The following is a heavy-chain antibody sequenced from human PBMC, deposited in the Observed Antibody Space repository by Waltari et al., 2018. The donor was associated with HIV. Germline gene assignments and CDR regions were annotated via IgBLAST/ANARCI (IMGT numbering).Heavy chain of an antibody. V-gene: IGHV3-33*01. D-gene: IGHD1-26*01. CDR3: ARDLGATNSYFDY. J-gene: IGHJ4*02. Sequence: QVQLVESGGGVVHPGKSLTLSCAASGFIFTNYGFYWGRQAPGKGLEWVAYIWYDGSNRDHADSVKGRFTISRDDSMRTLYLHMNSLRVEDTAIYYCARDLGATNSYFDYWGQGTLVTVSS. CDR2: IWYDGSNR. CDR1: GFIFTNYG.